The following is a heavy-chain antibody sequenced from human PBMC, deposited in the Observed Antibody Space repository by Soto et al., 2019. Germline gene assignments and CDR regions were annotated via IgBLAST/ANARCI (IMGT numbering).Heavy chain of an antibody. D-gene: IGHD4-4*01. J-gene: IGHJ4*02. CDR3: TRHPADSGNLFDY. CDR1: GFTFSGST. V-gene: IGHV3-73*01. Sequence: EVQLVESGGGLVQPGGSLKLSCAASGFTFSGSTMHWVRQASGKGLEWVGRIRSKANSYATVYAASVKGRFTISRDDSKNTSYLQMIILKIEDTAVYYCTRHPADSGNLFDYWGQGTLVTVSS. CDR2: IRSKANSYAT.